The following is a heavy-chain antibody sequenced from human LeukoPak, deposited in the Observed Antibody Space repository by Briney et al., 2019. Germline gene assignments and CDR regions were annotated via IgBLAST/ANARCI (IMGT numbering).Heavy chain of an antibody. CDR2: INHSGST. CDR1: GGSFSGYY. D-gene: IGHD2-15*01. Sequence: PSETLSLTCAVYGGSFSGYYWSWIRQPPGKGLEWIGEINHSGSTNYNPSLKSRVTISVDTSKNQFSLKLSSVTAADTAVYYCASKCSGGSCYVTNWFDPWGQGTLVTVPS. CDR3: ASKCSGGSCYVTNWFDP. J-gene: IGHJ5*02. V-gene: IGHV4-34*01.